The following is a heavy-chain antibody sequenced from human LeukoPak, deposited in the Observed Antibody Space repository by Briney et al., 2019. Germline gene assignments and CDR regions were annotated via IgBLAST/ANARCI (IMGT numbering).Heavy chain of an antibody. J-gene: IGHJ4*02. Sequence: SVKVSCRASGGTFSSYAISWVRQAPGQGLGWMGGIIPIFGTANYAQKFQGRVTITADESTSTAYMELSSLRSEDTAVYYCARFGENYYFDYWGQGTLVTVPS. CDR3: ARFGENYYFDY. CDR1: GGTFSSYA. D-gene: IGHD3-16*01. CDR2: IIPIFGTA. V-gene: IGHV1-69*01.